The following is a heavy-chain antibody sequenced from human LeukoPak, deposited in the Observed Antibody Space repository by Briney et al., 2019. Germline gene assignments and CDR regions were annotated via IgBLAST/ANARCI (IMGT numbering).Heavy chain of an antibody. J-gene: IGHJ4*02. CDR1: GFTFSNYG. CDR2: IWYDGSNK. D-gene: IGHD1-26*01. Sequence: GRSLRLSCAASGFTFSNYGMHWVRQAPGKGLEWVAVIWYDGSNKYYVDSVKGRFTISRDNAKNSAYLQMNSLRAEDTAVYYCTRDLRTGDWSYGHWGRGTLVTVSS. CDR3: TRDLRTGDWSYGH. V-gene: IGHV3-33*01.